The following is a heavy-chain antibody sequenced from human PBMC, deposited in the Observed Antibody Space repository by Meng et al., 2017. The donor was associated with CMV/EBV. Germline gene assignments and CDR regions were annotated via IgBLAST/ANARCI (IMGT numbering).Heavy chain of an antibody. J-gene: IGHJ4*02. V-gene: IGHV3-11*01. CDR1: GFTFSDYY. Sequence: GESLKISCAASGFTFSDYYMSWIRQAPGKGLEWVSYISSSGSTIYYADSVKGRFTISRDNAKNSLYLQMNSLRAEDTAAYYCARGNYDFWSGYSDTFDYWGQGTLVTVSS. D-gene: IGHD3-3*01. CDR3: ARGNYDFWSGYSDTFDY. CDR2: ISSSGSTI.